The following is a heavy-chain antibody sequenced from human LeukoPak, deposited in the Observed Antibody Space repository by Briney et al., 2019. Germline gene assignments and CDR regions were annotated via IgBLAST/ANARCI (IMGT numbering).Heavy chain of an antibody. CDR2: ISAYNGNK. CDR3: ARDAFPPGEYYDFWSGYYRGDAFDI. Sequence: ASVKVSCKASGYTFTGYDMHWVRQAPGQGLAWMGGISAYNGNKDYAEKVQGRVTMTRDTSTSTAYMELKSLRADDTAVYYCARDAFPPGEYYDFWSGYYRGDAFDIWGQGTMVTVSS. CDR1: GYTFTGYD. J-gene: IGHJ3*02. D-gene: IGHD3-3*01. V-gene: IGHV1-18*04.